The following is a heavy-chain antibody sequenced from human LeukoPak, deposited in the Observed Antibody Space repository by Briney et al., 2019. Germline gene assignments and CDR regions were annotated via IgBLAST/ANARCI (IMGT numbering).Heavy chain of an antibody. V-gene: IGHV5-51*01. D-gene: IGHD2-2*01. J-gene: IGHJ4*02. CDR1: GYSFTSYW. CDR2: IFPADSNT. CDR3: ARRRGRYCSSTSCRYFDY. Sequence: GESLKISCKGSGYSFTSYWISWVRQKPGRGLEWLGVIFPADSNTAYNSSFRGQVTISVDKSIDTAYLQWGSLKASDSAIYYCARRRGRYCSSTSCRYFDYWGQGTLVTVSS.